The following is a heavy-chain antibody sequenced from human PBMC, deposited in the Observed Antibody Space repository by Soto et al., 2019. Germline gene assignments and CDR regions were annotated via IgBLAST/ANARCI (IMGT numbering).Heavy chain of an antibody. Sequence: PSETLSLTCAVYGGSFSGYYWSWIRQPPGKGLEWIGEINHSGSTNYNPSLKSRVTISVDTSNNQFSLKLSSVTAADTAVYYCARMGLHLGELSRNWFDPRGRGTLVTVSS. V-gene: IGHV4-34*01. CDR3: ARMGLHLGELSRNWFDP. CDR2: INHSGST. J-gene: IGHJ5*02. D-gene: IGHD3-16*02. CDR1: GGSFSGYY.